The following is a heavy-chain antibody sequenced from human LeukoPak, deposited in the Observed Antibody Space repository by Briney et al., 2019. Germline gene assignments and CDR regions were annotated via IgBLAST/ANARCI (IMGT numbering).Heavy chain of an antibody. CDR3: ARVGRRLVRDAPLYYYYGMDV. V-gene: IGHV3-30-3*01. CDR2: ISYDGSNK. J-gene: IGHJ6*02. D-gene: IGHD6-6*01. Sequence: TGGSLRLSCAASGFTFSSYAMHWVRQAPGKGLEWVAVISYDGSNKYYADSVKGRFTISRDNSKNTLYLQMNSLRAEDTAVHYCARVGRRLVRDAPLYYYYGMDVWGQGTTVTVSS. CDR1: GFTFSSYA.